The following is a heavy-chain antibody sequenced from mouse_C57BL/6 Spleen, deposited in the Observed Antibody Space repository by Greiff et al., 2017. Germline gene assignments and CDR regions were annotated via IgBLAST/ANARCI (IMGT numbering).Heavy chain of an antibody. J-gene: IGHJ2*01. D-gene: IGHD1-1*01. CDR2: INPSNGGT. Sequence: QVQLQQSGTELVKPGASVKLSCKASGYTFTSYWMHWVKQRPGQGLEWIGNINPSNGGTNYNEKFKSKATLTVDKSSSTAYMQLSSLTSEDSAVYYCAREGGTTVAYFDYWGQGTTLTVSS. CDR1: GYTFTSYW. CDR3: AREGGTTVAYFDY. V-gene: IGHV1-53*01.